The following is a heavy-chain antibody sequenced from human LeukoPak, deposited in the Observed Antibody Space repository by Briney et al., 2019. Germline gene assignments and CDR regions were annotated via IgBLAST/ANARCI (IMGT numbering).Heavy chain of an antibody. D-gene: IGHD3-22*01. CDR2: ISGSGGST. V-gene: IGHV3-23*01. J-gene: IGHJ4*02. CDR1: GFTFGDYA. CDR3: AKDLYDSSDYYWYFDY. Sequence: GGSLRLSCTASGFTFGDYAMSWFRQAPGKGLEWVSAISGSGGSTYYADSVKGRFTISRDNSKNTLYLQMNSLRVEDTAVYYCAKDLYDSSDYYWYFDYWGQGTLVTVSS.